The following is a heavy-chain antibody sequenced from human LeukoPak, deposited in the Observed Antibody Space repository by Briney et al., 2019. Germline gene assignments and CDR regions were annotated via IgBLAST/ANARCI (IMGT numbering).Heavy chain of an antibody. CDR2: IKQDGSEK. J-gene: IGHJ6*02. D-gene: IGHD4-17*01. CDR3: ARTTYYYYGMDV. CDR1: GGSISSSSYY. Sequence: ETLSLTCTVSGGSISSSSYYWGWVRQAPGKGLEWVANIKQDGSEKYYVDSVKGRFTISRDNAKNSLYLQMNSLRAEDTAVYYCARTTYYYYGMDVWGQGTTVTVSS. V-gene: IGHV3-7*01.